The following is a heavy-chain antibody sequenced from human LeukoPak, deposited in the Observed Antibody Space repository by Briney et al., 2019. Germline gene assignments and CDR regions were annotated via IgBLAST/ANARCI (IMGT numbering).Heavy chain of an antibody. V-gene: IGHV3-21*01. D-gene: IGHD6-13*01. CDR2: ISSSSSYI. J-gene: IGHJ4*02. Sequence: PGGSLRLSCAASGFTFSSYSMNWVRQAPGKGLEWVSSISSSSSYIYYADSVKGRFTISRDNAKNSLYLQMNSLRAEDTAVYYCARRYSFSSPHFDYWGQGTLVTVSS. CDR3: ARRYSFSSPHFDY. CDR1: GFTFSSYS.